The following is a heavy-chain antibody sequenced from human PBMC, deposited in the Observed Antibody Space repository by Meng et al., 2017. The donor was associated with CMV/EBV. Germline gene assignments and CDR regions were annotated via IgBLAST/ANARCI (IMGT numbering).Heavy chain of an antibody. D-gene: IGHD1-26*01. Sequence: GESLKISCAASGFTFSNAWMSWVRQAPGKGLEWVSVIYSGGSSTYYADSVKGRFTISRDNSKNTLYLQMNSLRAEDTAVYYCAKVMGIVGATTTYYYYGMDVWGQGTTVTVSS. CDR2: IYSGGSST. CDR1: GFTFSNAW. V-gene: IGHV3-23*03. J-gene: IGHJ6*02. CDR3: AKVMGIVGATTTYYYYGMDV.